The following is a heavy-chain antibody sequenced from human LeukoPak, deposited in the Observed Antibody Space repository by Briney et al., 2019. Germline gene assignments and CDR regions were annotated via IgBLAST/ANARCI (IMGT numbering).Heavy chain of an antibody. D-gene: IGHD2-2*01. V-gene: IGHV3-21*01. Sequence: GSLRLSCAASGFTFSSYSMNWVRQAPGKGLERVSSICSTSRCIFYADSVKGRFTISRDNAKSSLYLQMNDLRAEDTAVYYCVRHGDTDSCLANWGQGTLVTVSS. CDR3: VRHGDTDSCLAN. J-gene: IGHJ4*02. CDR1: GFTFSSYS. CDR2: ICSTSRCI.